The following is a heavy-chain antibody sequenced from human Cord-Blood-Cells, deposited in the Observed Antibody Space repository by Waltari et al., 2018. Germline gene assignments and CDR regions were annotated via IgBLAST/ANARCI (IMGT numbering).Heavy chain of an antibody. Sequence: EVQLVESGGGLVQPGGSLRLSCEASGCTFSSSWMSWVRQAPGKGLEWVANIKQDGSEKYYVDSVKGRFTISRDNAKNSLYLQMNSLRAEDTAVYYCAREVIAIYFDYWGQGTLVTVSS. J-gene: IGHJ4*02. V-gene: IGHV3-7*01. D-gene: IGHD2-21*01. CDR3: AREVIAIYFDY. CDR1: GCTFSSSW. CDR2: IKQDGSEK.